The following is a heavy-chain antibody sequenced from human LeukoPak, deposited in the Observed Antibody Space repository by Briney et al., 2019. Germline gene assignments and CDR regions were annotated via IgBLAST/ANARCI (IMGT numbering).Heavy chain of an antibody. V-gene: IGHV4-34*01. CDR3: AREGGLRYYYDSSGYIGY. CDR2: INYTGST. J-gene: IGHJ4*02. Sequence: PSETLSLTCAVYGGSFSGFYWSWIRHVPGKGLEWIGEINYTGSTSYNTSLKSRVTISVDTSKNQFSLKLSSVTAADTAVYYCAREGGLRYYYDSSGYIGYWGQGTLVTVSS. D-gene: IGHD3-22*01. CDR1: GGSFSGFY.